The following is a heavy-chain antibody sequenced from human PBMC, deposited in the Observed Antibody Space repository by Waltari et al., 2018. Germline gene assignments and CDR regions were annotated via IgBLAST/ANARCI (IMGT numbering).Heavy chain of an antibody. Sequence: QVQLVQSGAEVKKPGASGKVSCKVSGYTLTELSMHWVRQAPGKGLEWMGGFDPEDGETIYAQKFQGRVTMTEDTSTDTAYMELSSLRSEDTAVYYCATDWAVETGPGYYGGGAFDIWGQGTMVTVSS. CDR2: FDPEDGET. D-gene: IGHD3-10*01. V-gene: IGHV1-24*01. CDR3: ATDWAVETGPGYYGGGAFDI. J-gene: IGHJ3*02. CDR1: GYTLTELS.